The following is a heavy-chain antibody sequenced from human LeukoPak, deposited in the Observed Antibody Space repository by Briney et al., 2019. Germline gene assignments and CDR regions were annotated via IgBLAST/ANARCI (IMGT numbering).Heavy chain of an antibody. J-gene: IGHJ4*02. Sequence: GGSLRLSCAASGFAFNSYAMNWVRQAPGKGLEWVSAISGSGGSTYYADSVKGRFTISRDNSKNTLHLQMNSLRAEDTAVYYCAKDRPYSSGWYLIFGYWGQGTLVTVSS. CDR3: AKDRPYSSGWYLIFGY. V-gene: IGHV3-23*01. D-gene: IGHD6-19*01. CDR2: ISGSGGST. CDR1: GFAFNSYA.